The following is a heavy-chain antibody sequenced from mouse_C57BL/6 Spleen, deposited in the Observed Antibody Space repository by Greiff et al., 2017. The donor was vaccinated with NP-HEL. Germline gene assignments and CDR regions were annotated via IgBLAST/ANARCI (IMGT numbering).Heavy chain of an antibody. CDR3: ARNFGFQYYFDY. CDR2: IWIGGST. CDR1: GFSLTSYG. V-gene: IGHV2-2*01. Sequence: VKLMESGPGLVQPSQSLSITCTVSGFSLTSYGVHWVRQSPGKGLEWLGVIWIGGSTDYNAAFISRLSISKDNSKSQDFFKMNSLQADDTAIYYCARNFGFQYYFDYWGQGTTLTVSS. J-gene: IGHJ2*01.